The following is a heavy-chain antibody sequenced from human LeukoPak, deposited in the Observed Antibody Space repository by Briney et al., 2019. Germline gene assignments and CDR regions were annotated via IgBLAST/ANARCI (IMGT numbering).Heavy chain of an antibody. D-gene: IGHD1-14*01. CDR2: IYDRGST. V-gene: IGHV4-30-2*01. Sequence: PPQTLSLTCAVSGGSISSGGYCWGWLRQPRGKGREWIVYIYDRGSTHDNAKGKCRVTMSVDRSKNQFSLKLSSVTAADTAVYYCARVTGVYGMDVWGQGTTVTVSS. J-gene: IGHJ6*02. CDR1: GGSISSGGYC. CDR3: ARVTGVYGMDV.